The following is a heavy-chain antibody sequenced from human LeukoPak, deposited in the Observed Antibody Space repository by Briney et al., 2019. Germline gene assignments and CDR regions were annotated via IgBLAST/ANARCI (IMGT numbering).Heavy chain of an antibody. V-gene: IGHV3-33*05. D-gene: IGHD3-3*01. CDR1: GFTFSSYG. CDR3: ARLPPRAYYDFWRLYYFDY. CDR2: IQYDGSDK. Sequence: PGGSLRLSCAASGFTFSSYGMHWVRQAPGKGLEWVAFIQYDGSDKFYADSVKGRFTISRDSSKNTLYLQMNSLRAEDTAVYYCARLPPRAYYDFWRLYYFDYWGQGTLVTVSS. J-gene: IGHJ4*02.